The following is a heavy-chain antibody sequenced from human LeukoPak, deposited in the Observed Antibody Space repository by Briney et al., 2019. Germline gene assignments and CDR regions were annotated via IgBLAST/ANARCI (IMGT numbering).Heavy chain of an antibody. CDR3: ARDRFGWESYHYGFVY. CDR2: INQDGSEK. CDR1: GFTFSRFW. D-gene: IGHD3-10*01. Sequence: GGSLRLSCAASGFTFSRFWMSWVRQAPGMGLEWVANINQDGSEKNYVDSVKGRFTISRDNAKNSLYLQMNSLRAEDTAVYYCARDRFGWESYHYGFVYWGQGTLFTVSS. V-gene: IGHV3-7*01. J-gene: IGHJ4*02.